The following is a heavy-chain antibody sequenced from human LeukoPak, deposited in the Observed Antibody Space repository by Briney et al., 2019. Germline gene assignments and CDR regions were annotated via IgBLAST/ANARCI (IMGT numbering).Heavy chain of an antibody. D-gene: IGHD2-2*01. CDR2: ISAYNGNT. V-gene: IGHV1-18*01. CDR3: AREYCSSTSCYVGGNWSDP. Sequence: ASVKVSCKASGYTFTSYGISWVRQAPGQGLEWMGWISAYNGNTNYAQKLQGRVTMTTDTSTSTAYMELRSLRSDDTAVYYCAREYCSSTSCYVGGNWSDPWGQGTLVTVSS. J-gene: IGHJ5*02. CDR1: GYTFTSYG.